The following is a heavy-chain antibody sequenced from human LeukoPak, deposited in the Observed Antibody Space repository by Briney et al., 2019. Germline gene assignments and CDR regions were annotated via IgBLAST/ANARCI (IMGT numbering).Heavy chain of an antibody. CDR2: IKQDGSEK. V-gene: IGHV3-7*01. CDR1: GFTFSSYW. J-gene: IGHJ4*02. Sequence: GGSLRLSCAASGFTFSSYWMSWGRQAPGKGVEWVANIKQDGSEKYYVYSVKGRFTISRDNAKNSLYLQMNSLRAEDTAVYYCARAFLSGSYSDWGQGTLVTVSS. CDR3: ARAFLSGSYSD. D-gene: IGHD1-26*01.